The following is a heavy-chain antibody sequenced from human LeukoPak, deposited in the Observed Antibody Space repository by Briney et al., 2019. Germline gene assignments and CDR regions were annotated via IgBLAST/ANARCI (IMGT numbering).Heavy chain of an antibody. V-gene: IGHV3-23*01. CDR3: AKGSPSYNWNDDAFDI. J-gene: IGHJ3*02. CDR1: GFTFSSYA. CDR2: ISGSGGST. D-gene: IGHD1-1*01. Sequence: GGSLRLSCAASGFTFSSYAMSWVRQAPGKGMEWVSAISGSGGSTYSADSVKGRFTISRDNSKNTLYLQMNSLRAEDTAVYYCAKGSPSYNWNDDAFDIWGQGTMVTVSS.